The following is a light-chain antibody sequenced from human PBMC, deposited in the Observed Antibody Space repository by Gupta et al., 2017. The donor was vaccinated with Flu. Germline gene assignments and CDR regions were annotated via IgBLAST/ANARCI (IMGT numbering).Light chain of an antibody. CDR1: KLGDKY. CDR3: QAWDSSTVV. V-gene: IGLV3-1*01. Sequence: QPPSVSVSPGQTASITCSGDKLGDKYACWYQQKPGQSPVLVIYQDSKRPSGIPERFSGSNSGNTATLTISGTQAMDEADYYCQAWDSSTVV. CDR2: QDS. J-gene: IGLJ2*01.